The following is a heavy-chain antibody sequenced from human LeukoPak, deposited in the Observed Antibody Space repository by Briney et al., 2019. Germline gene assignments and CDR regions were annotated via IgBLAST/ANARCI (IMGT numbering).Heavy chain of an antibody. D-gene: IGHD3-16*01. CDR2: IIPIFGTA. CDR1: GGTFSSYA. CDR3: ARGKDYRQFDY. Sequence: ASVKVSCKASGGTFSSYAISWVRQAPGQGLEWMGGIIPIFGTANYAQKFQGRVTITADESTSAAYMELSSLRSEDTAVYYCARGKDYRQFDYWGQGTLVTVSS. V-gene: IGHV1-69*13. J-gene: IGHJ4*02.